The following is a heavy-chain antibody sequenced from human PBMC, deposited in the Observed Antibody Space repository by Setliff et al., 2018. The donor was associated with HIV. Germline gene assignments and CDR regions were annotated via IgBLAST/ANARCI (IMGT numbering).Heavy chain of an antibody. CDR3: ARDGPGAAHFDY. V-gene: IGHV1-2*02. J-gene: IGHJ4*02. CDR2: INPNSDGT. Sequence: GASVKVSCKASGYIFTGHYMHWVRQAPGQGLEWMGWINPNSDGTNYAPKFQGRVTMTGDTSINTDYMDLSGLRSDDTAIYYCARDGPGAAHFDYWGQGTLVTVSS. D-gene: IGHD3-10*01. CDR1: GYIFTGHY.